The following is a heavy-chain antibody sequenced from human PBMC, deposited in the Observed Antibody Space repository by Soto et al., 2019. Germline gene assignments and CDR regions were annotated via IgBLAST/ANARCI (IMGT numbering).Heavy chain of an antibody. CDR2: VKSKTDGGTI. Sequence: EVQLVESGGGLVKPGGSLRLSCAASGVTFSNAWMTWVRQATGKGLEWVGRVKSKTDGGTIDYAAPVKDRFTISRDDSKNTRYLQMISLKTEDTAVYYCIGTYSGSSMRFYYWGQGTLVTVSS. D-gene: IGHD5-12*01. CDR3: IGTYSGSSMRFYY. CDR1: GVTFSNAW. V-gene: IGHV3-15*01. J-gene: IGHJ4*02.